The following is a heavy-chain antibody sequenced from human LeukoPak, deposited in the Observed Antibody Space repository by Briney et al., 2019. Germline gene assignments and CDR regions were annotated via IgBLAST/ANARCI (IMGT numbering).Heavy chain of an antibody. CDR3: ATRILVGSGYSYGYSYFQH. Sequence: ASVKVSCKAFGYTFTSNYMHWVRRAPGQGPEWMGVISPSGGSTTYAQKFQGRVTITADESTSTAYMELSSLRSEDTAVYYCATRILVGSGYSYGYSYFQHWGQGTLVTVSS. J-gene: IGHJ1*01. CDR2: ISPSGGST. V-gene: IGHV1-46*01. CDR1: GYTFTSNY. D-gene: IGHD5-18*01.